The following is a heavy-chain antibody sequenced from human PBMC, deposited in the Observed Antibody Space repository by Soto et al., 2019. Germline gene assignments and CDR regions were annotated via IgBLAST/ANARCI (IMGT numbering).Heavy chain of an antibody. V-gene: IGHV3-9*01. CDR3: AKDTHYDILTGFDY. D-gene: IGHD3-9*01. CDR1: GFTFDDYA. Sequence: EVQLVESGGGLVQPGRSLRLSCAASGFTFDDYAMHWVRQAPGKGLEWVSGISWNSGSIGYADSVKGRFTISRDNAKNSLYLQMNSLRAEDTALYYCAKDTHYDILTGFDYWAQGTLVTVSS. CDR2: ISWNSGSI. J-gene: IGHJ4*02.